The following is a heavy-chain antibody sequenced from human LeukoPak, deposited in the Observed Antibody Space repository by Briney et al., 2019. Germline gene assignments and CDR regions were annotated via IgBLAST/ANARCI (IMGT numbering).Heavy chain of an antibody. CDR2: IYYSGST. CDR3: ARHGKGELPHFDY. V-gene: IGHV4-59*08. Sequence: SETLSLTCTVSGGSISSYYWSRIRQPPGKGLEWIGYIYYSGSTNYNPSLKSRVTITVDTSKNQFSLKLSSVTAADTAVYYCARHGKGELPHFDYWGQGTLVTVSS. J-gene: IGHJ4*02. D-gene: IGHD1-26*01. CDR1: GGSISSYY.